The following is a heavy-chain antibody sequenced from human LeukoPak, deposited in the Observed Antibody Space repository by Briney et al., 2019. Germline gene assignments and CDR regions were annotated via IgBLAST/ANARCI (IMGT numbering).Heavy chain of an antibody. J-gene: IGHJ6*02. V-gene: IGHV3-21*04. CDR1: GFIFSTSS. CDR2: ISGTSVHI. D-gene: IGHD3-16*01. Sequence: PRGSLRLSCSASGFIFSTSSMKWFRQAPGKALEWVSAISGTSVHIYYADSVKGRFTISRDNAKNSLYLQMSNLRAEDTAVYFCARGGGLDVWGQGATVTVSS. CDR3: ARGGGLDV.